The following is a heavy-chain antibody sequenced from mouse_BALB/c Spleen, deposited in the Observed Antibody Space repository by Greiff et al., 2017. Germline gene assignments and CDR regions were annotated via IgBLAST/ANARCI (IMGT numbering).Heavy chain of an antibody. Sequence: QVQLQQPGAELVKPGASVKMSCKASGYTFTSYNMHWVKQTPGQGLEWIGAIYPGNGDTSYNQKFKGKATLTADKSSSTAYMQLNSLTSEDSAVYYCARHDCYRGRAMDYWGQGTSVTVSS. CDR3: ARHDCYRGRAMDY. CDR2: IYPGNGDT. V-gene: IGHV1-12*01. D-gene: IGHD2-3*01. J-gene: IGHJ4*01. CDR1: GYTFTSYN.